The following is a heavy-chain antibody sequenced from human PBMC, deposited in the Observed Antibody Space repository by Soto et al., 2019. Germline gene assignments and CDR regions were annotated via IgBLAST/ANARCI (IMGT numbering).Heavy chain of an antibody. J-gene: IGHJ4*02. Sequence: GGSLRLSCAASGFTFSTYGMHWVRQAPGKGLEWVAVISYDEINKYYADSVKGRFTISRENSKNTLYLQMSSLRAEDTAMYYCAKDNYPSTSNPQGIVDNWGQGTLVTVSS. V-gene: IGHV3-30*18. D-gene: IGHD3-22*01. CDR1: GFTFSTYG. CDR2: ISYDEINK. CDR3: AKDNYPSTSNPQGIVDN.